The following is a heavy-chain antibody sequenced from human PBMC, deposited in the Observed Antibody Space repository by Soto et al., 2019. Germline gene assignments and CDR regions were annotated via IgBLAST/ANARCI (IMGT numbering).Heavy chain of an antibody. CDR2: ISYDGSNK. V-gene: IGHV3-30-3*01. D-gene: IGHD2-2*01. CDR1: GFTFSSYA. CDR3: ARVSGVPAAMRRPGTVYYYYGMDC. J-gene: IGHJ6*02. Sequence: GGSLRLSCAASGFTFSSYAMHWVRQAPGKGLEWVAVISYDGSNKYYADSVKGRFTISRDNSKNTLYLQMNSLRAEDTAVYYCARVSGVPAAMRRPGTVYYYYGMDCWGQGTTVTVSS.